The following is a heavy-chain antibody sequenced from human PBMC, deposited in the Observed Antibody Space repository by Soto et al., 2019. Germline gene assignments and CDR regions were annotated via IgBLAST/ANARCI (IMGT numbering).Heavy chain of an antibody. CDR2: IKQGGGEK. CDR1: GFTFSSYW. CDR3: ARDKVNGDSHFDY. V-gene: IGHV3-7*01. Sequence: EVQLVESGGGLVQPGGSLRLSCAASGFTFSSYWMSWVRQAPGKGLEWVANIKQGGGEKYYVDSVKGRSTISRDNARNSLFLQMSSLRAEDTAVYYCARDKVNGDSHFDYWGQGTLVTVSS. D-gene: IGHD4-17*01. J-gene: IGHJ4*02.